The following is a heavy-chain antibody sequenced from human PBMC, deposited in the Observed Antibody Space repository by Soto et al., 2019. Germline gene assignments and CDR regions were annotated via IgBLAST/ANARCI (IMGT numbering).Heavy chain of an antibody. CDR1: GGSISSYY. V-gene: IGHV4-59*01. CDR2: IYYSGST. CDR3: ARGRITMVRGVIITTWFDP. J-gene: IGHJ5*02. D-gene: IGHD3-10*01. Sequence: SETLSLTCTVSGGSISSYYWSWIRQPPGKGLEWIGDIYYSGSTNYNPSLKSRVTISVDTSKNQFSLKLSSVTAADTAVYYCARGRITMVRGVIITTWFDPWGQGTLVTVSS.